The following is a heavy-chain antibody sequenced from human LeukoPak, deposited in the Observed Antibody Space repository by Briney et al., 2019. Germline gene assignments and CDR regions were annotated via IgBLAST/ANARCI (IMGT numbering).Heavy chain of an antibody. CDR2: ISTSNTFI. J-gene: IGHJ5*02. CDR3: ARDSGPLFDP. V-gene: IGHV3-21*01. D-gene: IGHD7-27*01. CDR1: GFTLTTFT. Sequence: GGSLRLSCAASGFTLTTFTMNCVRQAPGKGLEWVSSISTSNTFIYYADSVKGRFTISRDNANNSLYLQMNDLRVEDTAVYYCARDSGPLFDPWGHGTLVTVSS.